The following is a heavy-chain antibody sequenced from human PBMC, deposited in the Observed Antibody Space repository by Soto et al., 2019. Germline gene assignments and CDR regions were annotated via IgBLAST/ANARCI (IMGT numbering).Heavy chain of an antibody. CDR3: AKYGYGSGSYDY. CDR2: ISGSGGST. Sequence: EVQLLESGGGLVQPGGSLRLSCAASGFTFSSYAMSWVRQAPGKGLEWVSAISGSGGSTYYADSVKGRFTIARDNSKNTLYLQMNSLRAEDRAVYYCAKYGYGSGSYDYWGQGTLVTVSS. V-gene: IGHV3-23*01. CDR1: GFTFSSYA. J-gene: IGHJ4*02. D-gene: IGHD3-10*01.